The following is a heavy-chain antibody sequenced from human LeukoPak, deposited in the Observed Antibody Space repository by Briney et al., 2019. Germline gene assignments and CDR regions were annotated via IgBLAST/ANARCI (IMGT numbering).Heavy chain of an antibody. Sequence: SETLSLTCAVSGGSISSSNWWSWVRQPPGKGLEWIGEIYHSGSTNYNPSLKSRVTISVDTSKNQFSLKLSSVTAADTAVYYCARGPPYYYYGMDVWGQGTTVTVPS. CDR1: GGSISSSNW. CDR3: ARGPPYYYYGMDV. CDR2: IYHSGST. J-gene: IGHJ6*02. V-gene: IGHV4-4*02.